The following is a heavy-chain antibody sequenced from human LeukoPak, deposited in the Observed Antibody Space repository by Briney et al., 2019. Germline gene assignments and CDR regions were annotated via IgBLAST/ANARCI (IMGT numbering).Heavy chain of an antibody. V-gene: IGHV3-23*01. J-gene: IGHJ4*02. CDR2: ISGSGVIT. Sequence: GGSLRLSCAAPGFTFSSYAMSWVRQAPGKGLEWVSGISGSGVITYYADSVKGRFTISRDNSKNTLYLQMSSLRAEDTALYYCAKVSHPHVPQYFDYWGQGTLVTVSS. CDR1: GFTFSSYA. D-gene: IGHD3-16*01. CDR3: AKVSHPHVPQYFDY.